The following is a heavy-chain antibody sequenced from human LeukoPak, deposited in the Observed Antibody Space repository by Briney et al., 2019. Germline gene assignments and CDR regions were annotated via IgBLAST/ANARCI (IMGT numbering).Heavy chain of an antibody. Sequence: GGSLRLSCAASGFTFSSYAMSWVRQAPGKGLVWVSRINSDGRTISYADSVKGRFTISRDNAKNTLYLQMNSLRGEDTAVYYCGREDRIVLGNDALDIWGQGTMVTVSS. D-gene: IGHD2-8*01. J-gene: IGHJ3*02. CDR3: GREDRIVLGNDALDI. CDR1: GFTFSSYA. CDR2: INSDGRTI. V-gene: IGHV3-74*01.